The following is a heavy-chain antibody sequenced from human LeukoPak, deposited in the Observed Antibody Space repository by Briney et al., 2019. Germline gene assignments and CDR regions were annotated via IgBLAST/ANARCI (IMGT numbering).Heavy chain of an antibody. CDR2: IFPGDSDI. Sequence: KYGESLKISRKASGYTFINYWIAWVRQMPGKGLEWMGVIFPGDSDITYSPSFQGQVTVSADKSISTAYLQWSSLRASDTAIYYCARRAHHDAFDIWGQGTMVTVSS. CDR3: ARRAHHDAFDI. V-gene: IGHV5-51*01. J-gene: IGHJ3*02. CDR1: GYTFINYW.